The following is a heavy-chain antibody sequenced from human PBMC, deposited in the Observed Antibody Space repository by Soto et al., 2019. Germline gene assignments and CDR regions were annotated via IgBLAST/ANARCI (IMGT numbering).Heavy chain of an antibody. V-gene: IGHV3-23*01. CDR2: ISGSSVST. CDR3: AKDRGGSRFDYFDY. D-gene: IGHD1-26*01. CDR1: GFTFSSNA. Sequence: TGGSLRLSCAASGFTFSSNAMSWVRQAPGKGLEWVSAISGSSVSTYYTDSVKGRFTISRDNSENTLYLQINSLRAEDTAVYYCAKDRGGSRFDYFDYWGQGTLVTVSS. J-gene: IGHJ4*02.